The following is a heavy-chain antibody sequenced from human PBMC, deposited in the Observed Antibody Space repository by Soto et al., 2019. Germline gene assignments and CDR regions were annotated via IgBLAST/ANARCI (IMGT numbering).Heavy chain of an antibody. Sequence: TLSLTCTVSGVSFNSYYWSWIRQSPGKGLEWIGYIYHTESTNYNPSLKSRVAMSIDTSMNQFSLKLTSVSAADTAVYYCASYRCGAHYYMDLWGKGTTVTVSS. CDR1: GVSFNSYY. D-gene: IGHD3-16*02. J-gene: IGHJ6*03. CDR2: IYHTEST. CDR3: ASYRCGAHYYMDL. V-gene: IGHV4-59*01.